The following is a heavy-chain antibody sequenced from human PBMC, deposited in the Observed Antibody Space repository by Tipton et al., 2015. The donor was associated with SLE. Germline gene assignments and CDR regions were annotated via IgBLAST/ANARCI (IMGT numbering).Heavy chain of an antibody. CDR1: GYSFTNFG. CDR2: VSGYNGQT. Sequence: QLVQSGAEVKKPGASVTLSCKASGYSFTNFGISWVRQAPGQGLEWMGRVSGYNGQTNYAQKVQGRVTMTADTSTSIAYMELRSLTSDDTATYYCARDRRDGLDIWGQGTMVTVSS. CDR3: ARDRRDGLDI. J-gene: IGHJ3*02. V-gene: IGHV1-18*01.